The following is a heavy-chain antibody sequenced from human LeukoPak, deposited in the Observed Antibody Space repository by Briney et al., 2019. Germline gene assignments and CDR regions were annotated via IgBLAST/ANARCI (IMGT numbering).Heavy chain of an antibody. CDR3: AREPWEMYGSVSYYNGDAFDI. CDR1: GGSISSGSYY. D-gene: IGHD3-10*01. Sequence: SETLSLTCTASGGSISSGSYYWSWIRQPAGKGLEWIGRIYTSGSTNYNPSLKRRVTISVDTSKNQFSLTLSSVTAAATAVYYCAREPWEMYGSVSYYNGDAFDIWGQGTMVTVSS. J-gene: IGHJ3*02. V-gene: IGHV4-61*02. CDR2: IYTSGST.